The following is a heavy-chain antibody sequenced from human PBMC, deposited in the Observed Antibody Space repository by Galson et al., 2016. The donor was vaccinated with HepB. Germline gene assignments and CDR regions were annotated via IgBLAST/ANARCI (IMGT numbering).Heavy chain of an antibody. V-gene: IGHV3-7*05. CDR2: IKQDGSEK. CDR3: ARDRIGSLTYYYDSSGLVY. Sequence: SLRLSCAASGFTFSSFWMSWVRQAPGKGLEWVANIKQDGSEKYYVDSVKGRFTISRDNAKNSLCLQMNSLRAEDTAVYFCARDRIGSLTYYYDSSGLVYWGQGTLVTVSS. J-gene: IGHJ4*02. CDR1: GFTFSSFW. D-gene: IGHD3-22*01.